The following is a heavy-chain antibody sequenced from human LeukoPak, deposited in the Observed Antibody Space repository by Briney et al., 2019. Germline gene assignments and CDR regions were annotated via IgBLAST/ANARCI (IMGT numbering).Heavy chain of an antibody. CDR3: ARVQIDFWSGYAQNYYSDY. V-gene: IGHV4-59*01. D-gene: IGHD3-3*01. Sequence: SETLSLTCTVSGGSISSYHWSWIRQPPGKGLEWIGYIYYSGSTNYNPSLKSRVTISVDTSKNQFSLKLSSVTAADTAVYYCARVQIDFWSGYAQNYYSDYWGQGTLVTVSS. CDR2: IYYSGST. CDR1: GGSISSYH. J-gene: IGHJ4*02.